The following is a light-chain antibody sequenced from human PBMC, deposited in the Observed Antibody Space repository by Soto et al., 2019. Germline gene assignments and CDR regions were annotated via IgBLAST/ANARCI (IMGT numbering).Light chain of an antibody. V-gene: IGKV1D-12*01. CDR1: QGISRW. CDR3: QQANSFPPAT. CDR2: AAS. Sequence: DIQMTQSPSSVSASVGDRVTITCRASQGISRWLAWYQQKPGKAPKLLIYAASSLQSGVPSRFSGSGPGTDFTLTISSLQPEDFATYYCQQANSFPPATFGPGTKVDIK. J-gene: IGKJ3*01.